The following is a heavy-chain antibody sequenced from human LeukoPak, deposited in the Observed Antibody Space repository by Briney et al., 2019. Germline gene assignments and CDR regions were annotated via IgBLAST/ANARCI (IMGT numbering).Heavy chain of an antibody. V-gene: IGHV4-38-2*02. Sequence: SETLSLTCTVSGYSISSGYYWGWIRQPPGKGLEGCGSIYHSGSTYYNPSLKRRVTISVDTSKNQFSLKLSSVTAAHTPVYYCVSHHVLRFLEWFCPPRANWFDPWGQGTLVTVSS. CDR1: GYSISSGYY. J-gene: IGHJ5*02. CDR3: VSHHVLRFLEWFCPPRANWFDP. D-gene: IGHD3-3*01. CDR2: IYHSGST.